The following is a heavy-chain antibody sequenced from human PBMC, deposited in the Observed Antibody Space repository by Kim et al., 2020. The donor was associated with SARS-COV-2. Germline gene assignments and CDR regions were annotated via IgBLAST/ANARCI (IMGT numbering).Heavy chain of an antibody. CDR3: ARDCRSVSGGSCYG. CDR2: ISYDGSNK. J-gene: IGHJ4*02. CDR1: GFTFSSYA. V-gene: IGHV3-30-3*01. Sequence: GGSLRLSCAASGFTFSSYAMHWVRQAPGKGLEWVAVISYDGSNKYYADSVKGRFTISRDNSKNTLYLQMNSLRAEDTAVYYCARDCRSVSGGSCYGWGQGTLVTVSS. D-gene: IGHD2-15*01.